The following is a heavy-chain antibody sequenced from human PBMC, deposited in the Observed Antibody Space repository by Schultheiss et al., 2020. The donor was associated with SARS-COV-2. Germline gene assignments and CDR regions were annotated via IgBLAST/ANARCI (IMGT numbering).Heavy chain of an antibody. V-gene: IGHV3-48*04. Sequence: GGSLRLSCAASGFTFSSYSMNWVRQAPGKGLEWVSSISSSGSTIYYADSVKGRFTISRDNAKNSLYLQMNSLRAEDTAVYYCVRVVDYYYGMDVWGQGTTVTVSS. CDR1: GFTFSSYS. CDR2: ISSSGSTI. J-gene: IGHJ6*02. CDR3: VRVVDYYYGMDV.